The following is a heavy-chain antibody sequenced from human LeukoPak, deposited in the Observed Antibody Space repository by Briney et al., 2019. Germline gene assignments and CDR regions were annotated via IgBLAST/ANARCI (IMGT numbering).Heavy chain of an antibody. J-gene: IGHJ5*02. CDR2: IIPIFGTA. CDR1: GGTFSSYA. CDR3: ARDLGPRGQRIAAAGTGGYNWFDP. D-gene: IGHD6-13*01. Sequence: GSSVKVSFKGSGGTFSSYAISWVRQAPGQGLEWMGVIIPIFGTANYAQKFQGRVTITADESTSTAYMELSSLRSEDTAVYYCARDLGPRGQRIAAAGTGGYNWFDPWGQGTLVTVSS. V-gene: IGHV1-69*01.